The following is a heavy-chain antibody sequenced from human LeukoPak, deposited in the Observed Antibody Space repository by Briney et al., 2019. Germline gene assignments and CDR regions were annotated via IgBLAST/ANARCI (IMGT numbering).Heavy chain of an antibody. Sequence: ASVKVSCKASGYTFSDFHMHWVRQAPGQGLEWMGWINPNSGGTNYAQKFQGRVTMTRDTSISTAYMELSRLRSDDTAVYYCARVSRDCSSTSCYLVLNYYYYYMDVWGKGTTVTVSS. CDR2: INPNSGGT. J-gene: IGHJ6*03. CDR1: GYTFSDFH. D-gene: IGHD2-2*01. CDR3: ARVSRDCSSTSCYLVLNYYYYYMDV. V-gene: IGHV1-2*02.